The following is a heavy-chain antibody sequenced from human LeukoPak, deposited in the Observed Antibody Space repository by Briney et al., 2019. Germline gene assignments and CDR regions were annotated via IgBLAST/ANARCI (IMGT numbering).Heavy chain of an antibody. D-gene: IGHD3-22*01. V-gene: IGHV7-4-1*02. CDR1: GYIFTSYP. CDR3: ARDLHTYYYDSSGFSAAFDI. J-gene: IGHJ3*02. Sequence: GASVKVSCKTSGYIFTSYPINWVRQAPGQGLEWMGLVNTNTGNPTFAQGFTGRFVFSLDTSVSTAYLQISSLKAEDTAMYYCARDLHTYYYDSSGFSAAFDIWGQGTMVTVSS. CDR2: VNTNTGNP.